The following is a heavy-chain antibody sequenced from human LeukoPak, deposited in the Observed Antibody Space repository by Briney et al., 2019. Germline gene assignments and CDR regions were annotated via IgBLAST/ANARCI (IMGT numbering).Heavy chain of an antibody. Sequence: PGGSLRLSCAASGFTFSSYAMSWVRQAPGKGLEWVSAISGSGGSTYYADSVKGRFTISRDSSKNTLYLQMNSLRAEDTAVYYCAKGAGTSDSYYYYYYMDVWGKGTTVTVSS. CDR1: GFTFSSYA. CDR3: AKGAGTSDSYYYYYYMDV. D-gene: IGHD1-1*01. CDR2: ISGSGGST. J-gene: IGHJ6*03. V-gene: IGHV3-23*01.